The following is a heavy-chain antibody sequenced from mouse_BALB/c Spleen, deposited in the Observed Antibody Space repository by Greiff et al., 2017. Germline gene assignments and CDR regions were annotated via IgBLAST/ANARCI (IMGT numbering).Heavy chain of an antibody. CDR1: GFSLTGYG. D-gene: IGHD2-3*01. Sequence: VQLQQSGPGLVAPSQSLSITCTVSGFSLTGYGVNWVRQPPGKGLEWLGMIWGDGSTDYNSALKSRLSISKDNSKSQVFLKMNSLQTDDTARYYCARDKEEGIYDGYYYAMDYWGQGTSVTVSS. CDR2: IWGDGST. J-gene: IGHJ4*01. V-gene: IGHV2-6-7*01. CDR3: ARDKEEGIYDGYYYAMDY.